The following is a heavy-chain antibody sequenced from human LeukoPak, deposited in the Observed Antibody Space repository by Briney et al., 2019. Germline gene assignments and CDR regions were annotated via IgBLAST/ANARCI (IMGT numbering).Heavy chain of an antibody. V-gene: IGHV4-34*01. Sequence: PSETLSLTCAVYGGSFSGYYWSWIRQPPGKGLEWIGEINHSGSTNYNPSLKSRVTISVDTSKNQFSLKLSSVTAADTAVYYCARGQRSYDILTGYYMYYFDYWGQGTLVTVSS. D-gene: IGHD3-9*01. CDR2: INHSGST. CDR3: ARGQRSYDILTGYYMYYFDY. CDR1: GGSFSGYY. J-gene: IGHJ4*02.